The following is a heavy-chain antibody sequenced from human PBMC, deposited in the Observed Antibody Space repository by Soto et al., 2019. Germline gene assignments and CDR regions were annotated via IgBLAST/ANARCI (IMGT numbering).Heavy chain of an antibody. J-gene: IGHJ5*02. CDR2: INPNSGGK. Sequence: ASVKVSCKASGYTFTGYYMHWVRQAPGKGLEWMGWINPNSGGKNYAQNFQGWVTMTRDTSISTAYMELSRLRSDDTAVYYCAREEGLSGSYWFDPWGHGTLVTVSS. CDR1: GYTFTGYY. D-gene: IGHD1-26*01. CDR3: AREEGLSGSYWFDP. V-gene: IGHV1-2*04.